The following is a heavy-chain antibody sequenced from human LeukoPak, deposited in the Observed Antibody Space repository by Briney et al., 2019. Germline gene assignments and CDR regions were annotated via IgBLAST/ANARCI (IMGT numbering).Heavy chain of an antibody. V-gene: IGHV3-23*01. Sequence: GGSLRLSCAASGFTFSNYVMIWVRQAPGKGLEWVSDISGGGSSTHYADSVKGRFTISRENSQNTLYLQMNSLRAEDTAVYYCAKDGYGVLDYWGQGTLVTVSS. CDR2: ISGGGSST. J-gene: IGHJ4*02. CDR1: GFTFSNYV. CDR3: AKDGYGVLDY. D-gene: IGHD4-17*01.